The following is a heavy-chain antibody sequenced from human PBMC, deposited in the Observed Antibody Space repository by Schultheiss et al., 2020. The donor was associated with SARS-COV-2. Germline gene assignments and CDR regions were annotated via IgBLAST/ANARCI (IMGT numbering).Heavy chain of an antibody. V-gene: IGHV4-30-4*02. J-gene: IGHJ5*02. CDR2: IYYSGST. D-gene: IGHD6-19*01. CDR3: AREYSSGWYKGWFDP. CDR1: GGSISSGDYY. Sequence: SETLSLTCTVSGGSISSGDYYWSWIRQPPGKGLEWIGYIYYSGSTYYNPSLKSRVTISVDTSKNQFSLKLSSVTAADTAVYYCAREYSSGWYKGWFDPWGQGTLVTVSS.